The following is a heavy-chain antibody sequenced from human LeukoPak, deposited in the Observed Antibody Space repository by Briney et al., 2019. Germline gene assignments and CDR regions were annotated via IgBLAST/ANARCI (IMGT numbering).Heavy chain of an antibody. CDR2: ISRTSSYI. V-gene: IGHV3-21*01. CDR3: ARFMKYQLLLDTTLDY. CDR1: GFTFSSYS. Sequence: PGGSLRLSCAASGFTFSSYSMNWVRQAPGKWLEWVSSISRTSSYIYYADSVKGRFTISRDNAKNSLYLQMNSLRAEDTAVYYCARFMKYQLLLDTTLDYWGQGTLVTVSS. D-gene: IGHD2-2*01. J-gene: IGHJ4*02.